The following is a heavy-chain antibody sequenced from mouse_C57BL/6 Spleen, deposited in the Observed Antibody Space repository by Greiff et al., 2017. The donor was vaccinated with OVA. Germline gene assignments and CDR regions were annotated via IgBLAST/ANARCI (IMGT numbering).Heavy chain of an antibody. CDR1: GFPITSGYY. J-gene: IGHJ3*01. Sequence: VQLVESGPGLVKPSQSLFLTCSITGFPITSGYYWIWIRQSPGKPLEWMGYITHSGETFYNPSLQSPISITRETSKNQFFLQLNSVTTEDTAMYYCAGDRDGYYPAYWGQGTLVTVSA. V-gene: IGHV12-3*01. CDR3: AGDRDGYYPAY. D-gene: IGHD2-3*01. CDR2: ITHSGET.